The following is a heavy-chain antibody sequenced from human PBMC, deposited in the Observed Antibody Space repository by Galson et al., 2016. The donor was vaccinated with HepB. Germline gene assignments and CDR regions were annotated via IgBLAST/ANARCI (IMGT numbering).Heavy chain of an antibody. CDR1: GFTFSSYS. D-gene: IGHD6-13*01. V-gene: IGHV3-21*01. CDR3: ARFLDNPERMSSSCYVAFSI. CDR2: INSSSSYI. Sequence: SLRLSCAASGFTFSSYSMNWVRQAPGKGLEWVSFINSSSSYIYYADSVKGRFTISRDNAKNSVYLQMNSLRAEDTAVYYCARFLDNPERMSSSCYVAFSIWGQGTLVTVSS. J-gene: IGHJ4*02.